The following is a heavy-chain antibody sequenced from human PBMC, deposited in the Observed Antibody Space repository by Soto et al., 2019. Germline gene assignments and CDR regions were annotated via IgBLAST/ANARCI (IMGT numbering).Heavy chain of an antibody. CDR1: GFTFSSYG. CDR2: IWYDGSNK. J-gene: IGHJ4*02. V-gene: IGHV3-33*01. D-gene: IGHD3-16*02. CDR3: ARDRSLFAGELSSYPWY. Sequence: QVQLVESGGGVVQPGRSLRLSCAASGFTFSSYGMHWVRQAPGKGLEWVAVIWYDGSNKYYADSVKSRFTISRDNSKNTLYLQMNSLRAEDTAVYYCARDRSLFAGELSSYPWYWGQGTLVTVSS.